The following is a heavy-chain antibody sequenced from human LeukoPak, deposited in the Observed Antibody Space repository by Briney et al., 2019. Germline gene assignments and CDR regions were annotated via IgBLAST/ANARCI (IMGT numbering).Heavy chain of an antibody. CDR1: GFSFSSHW. V-gene: IGHV3-7*01. CDR3: ARDGAVAGIYFDY. Sequence: TGGSLRLSCAASGFSFSSHWMSWVRQAPGKGLKWVANINQDGRETYYVDSVKGRFTISRDNAKNSVYLQINSLRAEETAVYYCARDGAVAGIYFDYWGQGTLVTVSS. CDR2: INQDGRET. J-gene: IGHJ4*02. D-gene: IGHD6-13*01.